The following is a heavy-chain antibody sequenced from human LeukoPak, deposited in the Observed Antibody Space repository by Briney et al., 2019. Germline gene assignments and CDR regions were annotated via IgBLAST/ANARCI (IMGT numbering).Heavy chain of an antibody. Sequence: GGSLRLPCAASGFTFSSYAMSWVRQAPGKGLEWVSAISGSGGSTYYADSVKGRFTISRDNSKNTLYLQMNSLRAEDTAAYYCAKDLAQVVVAATYDYWGQGTLVTVSS. CDR1: GFTFSSYA. V-gene: IGHV3-23*01. J-gene: IGHJ4*02. CDR3: AKDLAQVVVAATYDY. CDR2: ISGSGGST. D-gene: IGHD2-15*01.